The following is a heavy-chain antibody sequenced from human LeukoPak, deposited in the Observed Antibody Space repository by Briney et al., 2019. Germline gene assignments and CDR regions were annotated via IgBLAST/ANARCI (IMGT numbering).Heavy chain of an antibody. CDR1: GFTFSSYA. D-gene: IGHD3-16*01. CDR2: ISGSGGST. V-gene: IGHV3-23*01. J-gene: IGHJ3*02. CDR3: ARGRGGGGDAFDI. Sequence: GGSLRLSCAASGFTFSSYAMSWVRQAPGKGLEWVSAISGSGGSTYYADSLKGRFTISRDNAKNSLYLQMNSLRAEDTAVYYCARGRGGGGDAFDIWGQGTMVTVSS.